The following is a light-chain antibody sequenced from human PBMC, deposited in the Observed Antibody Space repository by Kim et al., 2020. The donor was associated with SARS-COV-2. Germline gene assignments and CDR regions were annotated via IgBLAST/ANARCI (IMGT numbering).Light chain of an antibody. CDR2: DVT. CDR3: CSYAGRYSYV. Sequence: QSVTVSCTGTSREVAICKLVSWYHQNPSKAPTLIIYDVTKRPSGVPDRFSASKSGNTASLTISGLQAEDDGDYYCCSYAGRYSYVFGTGTKVTVL. J-gene: IGLJ1*01. V-gene: IGLV2-11*01. CDR1: SREVAICKL.